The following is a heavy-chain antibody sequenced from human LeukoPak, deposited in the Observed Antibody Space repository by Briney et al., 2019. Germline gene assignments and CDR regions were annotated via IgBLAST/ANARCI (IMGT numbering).Heavy chain of an antibody. CDR1: GFTFSSYA. D-gene: IGHD1-26*01. CDR3: ATYSGPDKWDASDM. V-gene: IGHV3-7*01. Sequence: GGSLRLSCAASGFTFSSYAMTWVRQAPGKGLEWVATIRVDGSTEYPVDSMKGRFTISRDNAKNSLHLQLNSLRAEDTAVYYCATYSGPDKWDASDMWGQGTLVTVSS. CDR2: IRVDGSTE. J-gene: IGHJ3*02.